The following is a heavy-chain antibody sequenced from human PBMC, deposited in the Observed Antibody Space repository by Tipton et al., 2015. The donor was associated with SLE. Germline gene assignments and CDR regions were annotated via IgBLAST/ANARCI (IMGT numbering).Heavy chain of an antibody. CDR2: INHSGST. CDR1: GGSFSGYY. CDR3: ARDSSGWYYFDY. V-gene: IGHV4-34*01. D-gene: IGHD6-19*01. Sequence: TLSLTCAVYGGSFSGYYWSWIRQPPGKGLEWIGEINHSGSTNYNPSLKSRVTISVDTSKNQFSLKLSSVTAADTAVYYCARDSSGWYYFDYWGQGTLGTVSS. J-gene: IGHJ4*02.